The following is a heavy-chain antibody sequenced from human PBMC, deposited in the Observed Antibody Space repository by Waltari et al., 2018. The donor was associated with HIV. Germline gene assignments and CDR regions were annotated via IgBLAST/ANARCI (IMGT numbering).Heavy chain of an antibody. Sequence: QVQLVQSGAEVKKPGSSVKVSCKASGGTFSSYAISRVRQAPGQGLEWMGGIIPIFGTANYAQKFQGRVTITADKSTSTAYMELSSLRSEDTAVYYCARERGIAVAAPGAFDIWGQGTMVTVSS. J-gene: IGHJ3*02. V-gene: IGHV1-69*06. D-gene: IGHD6-19*01. CDR3: ARERGIAVAAPGAFDI. CDR1: GGTFSSYA. CDR2: IIPIFGTA.